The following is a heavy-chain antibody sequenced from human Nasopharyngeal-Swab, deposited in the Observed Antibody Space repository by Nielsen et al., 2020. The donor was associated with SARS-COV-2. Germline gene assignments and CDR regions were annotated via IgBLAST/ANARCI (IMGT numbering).Heavy chain of an antibody. CDR1: GYTFTHHY. Sequence: ASVKVSCKASGYTFTHHYIHWVRQAPGQGLEWMGFINPSGGRTDYAQKFQGRLTMTRDTSTNKVYMDLSSLRSEDTAIYYCARGYYTSGTFYNDAFDIWGPGTGVTVSS. D-gene: IGHD3-10*01. V-gene: IGHV1-46*01. CDR3: ARGYYTSGTFYNDAFDI. J-gene: IGHJ3*02. CDR2: INPSGGRT.